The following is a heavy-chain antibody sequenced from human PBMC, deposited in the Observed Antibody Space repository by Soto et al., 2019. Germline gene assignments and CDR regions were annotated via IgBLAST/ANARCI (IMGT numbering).Heavy chain of an antibody. Sequence: QVQLVESGGGVVQPGRSLRLSCAASGFTFSSYAMHWVRQAPGKGLEWVAVISYDGSNKYYADSVKGRFTISRDNSKNTLYLQMNSLRAEDTAVYYCARYQGFGYWGQGTLVTVSS. V-gene: IGHV3-30-3*01. CDR3: ARYQGFGY. J-gene: IGHJ4*02. CDR2: ISYDGSNK. CDR1: GFTFSSYA.